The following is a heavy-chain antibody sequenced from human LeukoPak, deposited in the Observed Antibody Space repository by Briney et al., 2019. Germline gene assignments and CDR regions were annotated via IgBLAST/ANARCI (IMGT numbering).Heavy chain of an antibody. CDR1: GGTFSSYA. CDR2: INPNSGGT. D-gene: IGHD1-26*01. Sequence: ASVKVSCKASGGTFSSYAISWVRQAPGQGLEWMGWINPNSGGTNYAQKFQGRVTMTRDTSISTAYMELSRLRSDDTAVYYCARAPSGSYPYFDYWGQGTLVTVSS. J-gene: IGHJ4*02. CDR3: ARAPSGSYPYFDY. V-gene: IGHV1-2*02.